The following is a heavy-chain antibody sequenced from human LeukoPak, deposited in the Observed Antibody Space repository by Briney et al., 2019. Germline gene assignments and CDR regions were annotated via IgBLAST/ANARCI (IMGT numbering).Heavy chain of an antibody. CDR1: GGTFSSYA. J-gene: IGHJ5*02. CDR2: ISAYNGNT. Sequence: GASVKVSCKASGGTFSSYAISWVRQAPGQGLEWMGWISAYNGNTNYAQKLQGRVTMTTDTSTSTAYMELRSLRSDDTAVYYCARSGTSSYWGDWFDPWGQGTLVTVSS. V-gene: IGHV1-18*01. D-gene: IGHD3-22*01. CDR3: ARSGTSSYWGDWFDP.